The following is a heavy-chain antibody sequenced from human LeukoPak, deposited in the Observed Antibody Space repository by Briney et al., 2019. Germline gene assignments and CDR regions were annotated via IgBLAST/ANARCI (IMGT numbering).Heavy chain of an antibody. CDR1: GDSTNTYY. CDR2: IYISGGT. J-gene: IGHJ4*02. CDR3: ARGNFSAVTAPVY. V-gene: IGHV4-4*07. D-gene: IGHD3-3*01. Sequence: SETLSLTCSVSGDSTNTYYWSWVRQPAGKGLEWIGRIYISGGTSYNPSLKSRVSMSMDASKNQFSLKLSSVTAADTAVYYCARGNFSAVTAPVYWGQGALVTVSS.